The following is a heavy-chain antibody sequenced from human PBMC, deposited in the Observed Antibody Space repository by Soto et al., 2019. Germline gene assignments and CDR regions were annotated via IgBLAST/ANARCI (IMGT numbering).Heavy chain of an antibody. J-gene: IGHJ6*02. CDR2: IYPGHSNT. Sequence: PGESLKISCKGSGYNFNSYWNGWVRQVPGKGLEWMGSIYPGHSNTKYSPSFRGQVTLSAAKSISTASLQLSRLKASDSAMYFCVRHGAVNIGARVSGRDFYYYGMDVWGQGTAVTVSS. CDR3: VRHGAVNIGARVSGRDFYYYGMDV. D-gene: IGHD5-12*01. CDR1: GYNFNSYW. V-gene: IGHV5-51*01.